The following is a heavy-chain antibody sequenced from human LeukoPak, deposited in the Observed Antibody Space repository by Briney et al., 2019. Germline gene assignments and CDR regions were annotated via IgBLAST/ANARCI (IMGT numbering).Heavy chain of an antibody. D-gene: IGHD3-3*01. Sequence: GGSLRLSSAASGFTFSTFWMSWVRQAPGKGLEWVANIKEDGSEKYYVDSVKGPFTVSRDNAKNSLYLQMNSLRAEDTAVYYCARGRGYPIWFFDYWGQGTLVTVSS. V-gene: IGHV3-7*01. CDR2: IKEDGSEK. CDR3: ARGRGYPIWFFDY. J-gene: IGHJ4*02. CDR1: GFTFSTFW.